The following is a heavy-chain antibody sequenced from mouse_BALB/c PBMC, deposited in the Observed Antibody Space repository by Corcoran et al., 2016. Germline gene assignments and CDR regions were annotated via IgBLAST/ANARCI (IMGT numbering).Heavy chain of an antibody. D-gene: IGHD2-3*01. CDR3: ASPIYDGYYVRAMDY. CDR1: GYSFTGYY. V-gene: IGHV1S34*01. J-gene: IGHJ4*01. Sequence: LVKTGASVKISCKASGYSFTGYYMHWVKQSHGKSLEWIGYISCYNGATSYNQKFKGKATFTVDTSSSTAYMQFNSLTSEDSAVYYCASPIYDGYYVRAMDYWGQGTSVTVSS. CDR2: ISCYNGAT.